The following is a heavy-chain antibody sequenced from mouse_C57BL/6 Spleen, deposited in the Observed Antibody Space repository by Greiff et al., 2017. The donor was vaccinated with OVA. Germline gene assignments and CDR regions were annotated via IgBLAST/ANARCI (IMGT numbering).Heavy chain of an antibody. CDR3: ARSATVVGDFDV. D-gene: IGHD1-1*01. J-gene: IGHJ1*03. CDR1: GYTFTSYW. Sequence: VQLQQPGAELVMPGASVKLSCKASGYTFTSYWMHWVKQRPGQGLEWIGVIDPSDSYTNYNQKFKGKATLTVDTSSSTAYMQLSSLTSEDSAVYYCARSATVVGDFDVWGTGTTVTVSS. CDR2: IDPSDSYT. V-gene: IGHV1-59*01.